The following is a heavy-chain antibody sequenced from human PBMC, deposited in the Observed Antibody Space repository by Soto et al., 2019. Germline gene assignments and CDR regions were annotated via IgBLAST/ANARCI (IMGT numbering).Heavy chain of an antibody. CDR1: GGSISSYY. CDR3: ATSHIVVVPAAMRRIEYYYYYMDV. J-gene: IGHJ6*03. D-gene: IGHD2-2*01. Sequence: SETLSLTCTVSGGSISSYYWSWIRQPPGKGLEWIGYIYYSGSTNYNPSLKSRVTISVDTSKNQFSLKLSSVTAADTAVYYCATSHIVVVPAAMRRIEYYYYYMDVCGKGTTVTVSS. V-gene: IGHV4-59*08. CDR2: IYYSGST.